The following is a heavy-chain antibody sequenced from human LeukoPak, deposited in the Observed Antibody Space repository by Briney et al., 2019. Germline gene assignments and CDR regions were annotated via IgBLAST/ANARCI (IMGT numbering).Heavy chain of an antibody. Sequence: GASVKASCKASGYTFPGYYMHWVRQAPGQGLEWMGIIDPSGGSTSYAQKFQGRVTMTRDTSTSTVYMELSSLRFEDTAVYYCARNREGPGLGNFDYWGQGTLVTVSP. J-gene: IGHJ4*02. D-gene: IGHD1-26*01. CDR1: GYTFPGYY. V-gene: IGHV1-46*01. CDR3: ARNREGPGLGNFDY. CDR2: IDPSGGST.